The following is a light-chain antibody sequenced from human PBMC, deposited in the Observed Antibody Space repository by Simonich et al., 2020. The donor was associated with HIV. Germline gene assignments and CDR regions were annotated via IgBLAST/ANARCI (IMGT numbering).Light chain of an antibody. Sequence: DIQMTQSPSSLSASVGDRVTITCRASQSITNYLNWYQQKPGKAPKLLIYAASSLQSGVSSRFSGSGSGTDFTLTISSLQPEDFATYYCQQTNRFPLTFGGGTKVEIK. CDR3: QQTNRFPLT. V-gene: IGKV1-39*01. CDR2: AAS. J-gene: IGKJ4*01. CDR1: QSITNY.